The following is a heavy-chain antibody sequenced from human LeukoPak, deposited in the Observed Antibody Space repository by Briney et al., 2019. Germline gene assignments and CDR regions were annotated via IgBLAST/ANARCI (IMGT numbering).Heavy chain of an antibody. V-gene: IGHV3-20*04. CDR1: GFTFSSYN. Sequence: PGGSLRLSCAASGFTFSSYNMNWVRQAPGKGLEWVSGINWNGGSTGYADSVKGRFTISRDNAKNSLYLQMNSLRAEDTALYYCARESSSSFVRAFDIWGQGTMVTVSS. D-gene: IGHD6-6*01. CDR2: INWNGGST. CDR3: ARESSSSFVRAFDI. J-gene: IGHJ3*02.